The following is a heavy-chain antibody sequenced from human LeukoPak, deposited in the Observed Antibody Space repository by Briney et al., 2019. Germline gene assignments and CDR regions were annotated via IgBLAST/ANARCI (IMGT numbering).Heavy chain of an antibody. V-gene: IGHV3-7*01. CDR1: GFTFSSYW. CDR3: GRDRAYCGGDCPREYDY. CDR2: IKQDGSEK. D-gene: IGHD2-21*01. Sequence: GGSLRLSCAASGFTFSSYWMSWVRQAPGKGLEWVANIKQDGSEKYYVDSVKGRFTISRDNAKNSLYLQMNSLRAEDTAVYYCGRDRAYCGGDCPREYDYWGQGTLVTVSS. J-gene: IGHJ4*02.